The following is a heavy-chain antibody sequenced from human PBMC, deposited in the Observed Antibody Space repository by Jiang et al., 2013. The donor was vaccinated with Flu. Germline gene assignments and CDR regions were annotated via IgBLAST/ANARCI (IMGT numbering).Heavy chain of an antibody. V-gene: IGHV6-1*01. Sequence: QTLSLTCAISGDSVSSSRAAWNWIRQSPSRGLEWLGRTYYRSKWYNDYAVSVKTRITINPDTSKNQFSLLLNSVTPEDTAVYYCARGLLSYGSFDYWGQGTLVTVSS. J-gene: IGHJ4*02. D-gene: IGHD3-10*01. CDR3: ARGLLSYGSFDY. CDR1: GDSVSSSRAA. CDR2: TYYRSKWYN.